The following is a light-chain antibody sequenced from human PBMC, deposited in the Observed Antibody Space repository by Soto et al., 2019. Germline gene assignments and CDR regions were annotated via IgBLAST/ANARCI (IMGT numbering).Light chain of an antibody. CDR2: RNN. V-gene: IGLV1-40*01. CDR1: SSNIGANFD. CDR3: QSYDSSLSGSV. Sequence: QPVLTQPPSVSGAPGQRVIISCTGSSSNIGANFDVHWYQQLPGTAPKLLIYRNNNRPSGVSDRFSGSKSGSSASLAITGLQAEDEADYYCQSYDSSLSGSVFGGGTKLTVL. J-gene: IGLJ3*02.